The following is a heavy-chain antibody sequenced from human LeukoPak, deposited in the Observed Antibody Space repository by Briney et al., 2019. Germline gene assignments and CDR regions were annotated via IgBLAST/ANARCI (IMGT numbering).Heavy chain of an antibody. V-gene: IGHV3-7*01. CDR3: ARVTQLFGFGDLLLG. Sequence: GGSLRLSCAASGFTFSSYWMSWVRQAPGKGLEWVANIKQDGSEKYYVDSVKGRFTISRDNAKNSLYLQMNSLRAEDTAVYYCARVTQLFGFGDLLLGWGQGTLVTVSS. CDR1: GFTFSSYW. D-gene: IGHD3-10*01. J-gene: IGHJ4*02. CDR2: IKQDGSEK.